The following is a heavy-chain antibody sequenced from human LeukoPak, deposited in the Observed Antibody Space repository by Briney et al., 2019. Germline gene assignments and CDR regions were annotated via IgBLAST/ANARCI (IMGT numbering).Heavy chain of an antibody. Sequence: GGSLRLSCAASGFTFSSYAMSWVRQAQGKGLEWVSAISGSGGSTYYADSVKGRFTISRDNSKNTLYLQMNSLRAEDTAVYYCAKDQYSGYDYGLDYWGQGTLVTVSS. D-gene: IGHD5-12*01. CDR2: ISGSGGST. V-gene: IGHV3-23*01. CDR3: AKDQYSGYDYGLDY. CDR1: GFTFSSYA. J-gene: IGHJ4*02.